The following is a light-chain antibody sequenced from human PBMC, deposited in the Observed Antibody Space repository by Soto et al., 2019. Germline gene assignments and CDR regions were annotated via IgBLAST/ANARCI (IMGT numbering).Light chain of an antibody. CDR3: QQDLSASWYT. CDR2: GAS. CDR1: QSVSSSY. J-gene: IGKJ2*01. V-gene: IGKV3-20*01. Sequence: EIVLTQSPGTLSLSPGERATLSCRASQSVSSSYLAWYQQKPGQAPRLLIYGASSRATGIPDRFSGSGSGTDVTLTIRIRERLDLQVYYCQQDLSASWYTFGQGTKLAIQ.